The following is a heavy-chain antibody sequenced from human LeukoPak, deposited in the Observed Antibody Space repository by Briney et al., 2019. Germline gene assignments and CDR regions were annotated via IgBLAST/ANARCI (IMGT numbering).Heavy chain of an antibody. D-gene: IGHD4-23*01. CDR2: INEDGSTT. V-gene: IGHV3-74*01. CDR1: GFTFSSNW. CDR3: ARGPNLSGYGGNSDDY. Sequence: GGSLRLSCAASGFTFSSNWMHWVRQAPGKGLVWVSRINEDGSTTNYADSVKGRFTISRDNSKNTLYLQMNSLRAEDTAVYYCARGPNLSGYGGNSDDYWGQGTLVTVSS. J-gene: IGHJ4*02.